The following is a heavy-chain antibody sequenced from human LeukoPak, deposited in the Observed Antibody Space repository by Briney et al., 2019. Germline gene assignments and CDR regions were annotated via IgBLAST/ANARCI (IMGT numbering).Heavy chain of an antibody. V-gene: IGHV3-23*01. J-gene: IGHJ4*02. CDR1: GFTFSSYS. Sequence: GGSLRLSCAASGFTFSSYSMNWVRQAPGKGLEWVSAISGSGGSTYYADSVKGRFTISRDNSKNTLYLQMNSLRAEDTAVYYCARKQWFGELFGFDYWGQGTLVTVSS. D-gene: IGHD3-10*01. CDR2: ISGSGGST. CDR3: ARKQWFGELFGFDY.